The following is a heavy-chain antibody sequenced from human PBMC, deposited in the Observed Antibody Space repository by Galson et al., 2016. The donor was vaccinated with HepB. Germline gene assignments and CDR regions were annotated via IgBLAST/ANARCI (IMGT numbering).Heavy chain of an antibody. Sequence: LSLTCTVSGGSISSGGYYWSWIRQHPGKGLEWIGYIYYSGSTYYDPSLRSRVTISADTSKNQFSLKLSSVTAADTAVYYCASWGYSSSRYSDYWGQGTLVTVSS. CDR3: ASWGYSSSRYSDY. J-gene: IGHJ4*02. D-gene: IGHD6-13*01. V-gene: IGHV4-31*03. CDR2: IYYSGST. CDR1: GGSISSGGYY.